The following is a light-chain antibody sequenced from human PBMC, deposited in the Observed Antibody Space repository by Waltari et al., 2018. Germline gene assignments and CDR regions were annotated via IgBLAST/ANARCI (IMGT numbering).Light chain of an antibody. CDR3: QKYVRLPAT. Sequence: CRASQSVSRALAWYQQKPGQAPRLLIYDASTRATGIPDRFSGSGSGTDFSLTISRLGPEDFAVYYCQKYVRLPATFGQGTKVEIK. J-gene: IGKJ1*01. CDR2: DAS. V-gene: IGKV3-20*01. CDR1: QSVSRA.